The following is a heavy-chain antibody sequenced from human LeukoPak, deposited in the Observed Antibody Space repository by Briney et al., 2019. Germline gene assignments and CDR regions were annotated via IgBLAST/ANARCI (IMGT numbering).Heavy chain of an antibody. CDR3: AKEYYGLGSYQTILTGNYYYYGMGV. V-gene: IGHV3-30*18. J-gene: IGHJ6*02. CDR2: ISYDGSKK. Sequence: GGSLRLSCAGSGFIFSSYGMHWVRQAPGKGLEWVAVISYDGSKKYYADSVKGRFTISRDNSKKTLYLQMNSLRAEDTAVYYCAKEYYGLGSYQTILTGNYYYYGMGVWGQGTTVIVSS. CDR1: GFIFSSYG. D-gene: IGHD3-10*01.